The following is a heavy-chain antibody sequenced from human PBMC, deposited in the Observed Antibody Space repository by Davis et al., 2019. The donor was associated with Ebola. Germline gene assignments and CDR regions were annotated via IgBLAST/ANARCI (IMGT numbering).Heavy chain of an antibody. CDR2: MSDDSGFI. CDR1: GFTFSSFS. Sequence: GESLKISCVASGFTFSSFSMNWVRQTPGKGLEWVSSMSDDSGFIYYADSVKGRFTISRDNAKNSLHLQMNSLRAEDTAVYYCARDMSYYDSSGYSPLWAFDIWGQGTMVTVSS. D-gene: IGHD3-22*01. V-gene: IGHV3-21*01. J-gene: IGHJ3*02. CDR3: ARDMSYYDSSGYSPLWAFDI.